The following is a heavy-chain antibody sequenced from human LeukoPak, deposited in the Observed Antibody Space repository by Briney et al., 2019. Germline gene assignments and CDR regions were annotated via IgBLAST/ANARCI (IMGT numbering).Heavy chain of an antibody. CDR3: AKGGYSSSSPPDY. J-gene: IGHJ4*02. Sequence: GGSLRLSCAASGFTFSSYALTWVRRAPGKGLEWVSAISGSGGSTYYADSVKGRFTISRDNSKNTLYLQMNSLRAEDTAMYYCAKGGYSSSSPPDYWGQATLVTVSS. D-gene: IGHD6-13*01. CDR1: GFTFSSYA. CDR2: ISGSGGST. V-gene: IGHV3-23*01.